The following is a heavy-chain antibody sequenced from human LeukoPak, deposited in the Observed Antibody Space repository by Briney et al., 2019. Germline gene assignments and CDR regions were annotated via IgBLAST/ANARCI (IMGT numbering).Heavy chain of an antibody. J-gene: IGHJ4*02. CDR2: IYYSGNT. D-gene: IGHD3-10*02. CDR3: ARSTGSTMFIDY. V-gene: IGHV4-59*01. CDR1: GGSISPYY. Sequence: SETLSLTCTVSGGSISPYYWSWIRQPPGKGLEWLGYIYYSGNTNYNPSLKSRVAISVDTSKNQFSLKLSSVTAADTAVYYCARSTGSTMFIDYWGQGTLVTVSS.